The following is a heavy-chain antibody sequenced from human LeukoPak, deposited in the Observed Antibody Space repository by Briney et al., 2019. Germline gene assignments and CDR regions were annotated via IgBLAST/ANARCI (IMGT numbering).Heavy chain of an antibody. CDR2: ISSSGSTI. J-gene: IGHJ4*02. V-gene: IGHV3-48*03. CDR3: ARDGGFISLPYFDY. D-gene: IGHD3-10*01. Sequence: GGSLRLSCAASGFTFSSYEMNWVRQAPGKGLEWVSYISSSGSTIYYADSVKGRFTISRDNAKNSLYLQMNSLRAEDTAVYYCARDGGFISLPYFDYWGQGTLVTVSS. CDR1: GFTFSSYE.